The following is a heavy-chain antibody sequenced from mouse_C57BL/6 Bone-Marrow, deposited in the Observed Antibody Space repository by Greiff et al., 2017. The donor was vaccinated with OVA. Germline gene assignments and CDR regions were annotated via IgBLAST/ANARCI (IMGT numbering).Heavy chain of an antibody. J-gene: IGHJ4*01. Sequence: VKLVESGPGLVQPSQSLSITCTVSGFSLTSYGVHWVRQSPGKGLEWLGVIWRGGSTDYNAAFMSRLSITKDNSKSQVFFKMNSLQADDTAIYYCAAFTTVDEGDAMDYWGQGTSVTVSS. D-gene: IGHD1-1*01. CDR1: GFSLTSYG. CDR2: IWRGGST. V-gene: IGHV2-5*01. CDR3: AAFTTVDEGDAMDY.